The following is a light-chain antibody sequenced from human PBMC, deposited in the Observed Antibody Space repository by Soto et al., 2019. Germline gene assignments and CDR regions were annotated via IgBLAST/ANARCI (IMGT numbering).Light chain of an antibody. CDR1: SGSIASNH. CDR2: EDN. CDR3: HSFDRLTWV. V-gene: IGLV6-57*04. J-gene: IGLJ3*02. Sequence: NFMLTQSHSVSESPGKTVTISCTRSSGSIASNHVQWYQQRPGSAPTLVIYEDNQRPSGVPDRFSASIDTSSNSASLTISGLKAEDEADYYCHSFDRLTWVFGGGTKLAVL.